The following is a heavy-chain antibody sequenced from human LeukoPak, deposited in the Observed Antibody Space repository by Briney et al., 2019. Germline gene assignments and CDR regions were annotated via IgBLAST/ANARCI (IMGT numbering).Heavy chain of an antibody. V-gene: IGHV3-30*18. CDR2: ISYDGSNK. CDR3: AKDLSFGFGETHYYYYGMDV. Sequence: GGSLRLSCAASGFTFSSYGMHWVRQAPGKGLEWVAVISYDGSNKYYADSVKGRFTISRDNSKNTLYLQMNSLRAEDTAVYYCAKDLSFGFGETHYYYYGMDVWGQGTTVTVSS. CDR1: GFTFSSYG. J-gene: IGHJ6*02. D-gene: IGHD3-10*01.